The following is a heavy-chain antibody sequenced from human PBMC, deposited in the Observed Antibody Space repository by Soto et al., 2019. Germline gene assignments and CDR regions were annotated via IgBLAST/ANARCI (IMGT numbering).Heavy chain of an antibody. CDR1: GFSFISAW. J-gene: IGHJ4*02. V-gene: IGHV3-15*07. CDR3: TTGVDGYNPFDY. CDR2: IKSKVHGETT. D-gene: IGHD5-12*01. Sequence: EAQLVESGGGLVRPGGSLRLSCAASGFSFISAWMIWVRQAPGKGLEWVGRIKSKVHGETTDYAPPVKGRFTISRDDSKNTVFLQMNSLETEDTAVYYCTTGVDGYNPFDYWGQGTLVTVSS.